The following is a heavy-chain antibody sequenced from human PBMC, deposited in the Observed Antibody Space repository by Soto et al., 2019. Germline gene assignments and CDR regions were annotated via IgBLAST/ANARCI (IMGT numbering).Heavy chain of an antibody. CDR3: ALGVPAAPHRYGMDV. J-gene: IGHJ6*02. Sequence: GASVKVSCKASGGTFSSYAISWVRQAPGQGLEWMGGIIPIFGTANYAQKFQGRVTITADESTSTAYMELSSLRSEDTAVYYCALGVPAAPHRYGMDVWGQGTTVTVSS. CDR2: IIPIFGTA. D-gene: IGHD2-2*01. V-gene: IGHV1-69*13. CDR1: GGTFSSYA.